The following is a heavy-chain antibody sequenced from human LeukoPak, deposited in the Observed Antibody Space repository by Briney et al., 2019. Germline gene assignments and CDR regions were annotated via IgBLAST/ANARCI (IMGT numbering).Heavy chain of an antibody. Sequence: SETLSLTCTVSGGSISDYYWTWIRQPPGKGLEWIGYIYYSGSTYYNPSLKSRVTISVDTSKNQFSLKLSSVTAADTAVYYCARVHYYDSSGYPFDAFDIWGQGTMVTVSS. D-gene: IGHD3-22*01. CDR3: ARVHYYDSSGYPFDAFDI. J-gene: IGHJ3*02. V-gene: IGHV4-30-4*08. CDR1: GGSISDYY. CDR2: IYYSGST.